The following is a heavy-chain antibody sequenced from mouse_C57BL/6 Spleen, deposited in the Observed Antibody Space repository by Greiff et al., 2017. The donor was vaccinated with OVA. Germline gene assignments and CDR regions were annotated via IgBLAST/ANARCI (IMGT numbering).Heavy chain of an antibody. CDR3: ARKDGYSDYFDY. Sequence: QVQLQQPGAELVRPGTSVKLSCKASGYTFTSYWMHWVKQRPGQGLEWIGVIDPSDSYTNYNQKFKGKATLTVDTSSSTAYMQLSSLTSEDSAVYYCARKDGYSDYFDYWGKGTTLTVSS. CDR1: GYTFTSYW. CDR2: IDPSDSYT. V-gene: IGHV1-59*01. J-gene: IGHJ2*01. D-gene: IGHD2-3*01.